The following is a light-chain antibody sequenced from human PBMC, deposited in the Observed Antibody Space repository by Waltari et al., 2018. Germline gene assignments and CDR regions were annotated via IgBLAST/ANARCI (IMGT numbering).Light chain of an antibody. CDR2: GQN. CDR1: SLRRYH. J-gene: IGLJ2*01. CDR3: DSRDSSGNHEV. V-gene: IGLV3-19*01. Sequence: SSELTQDPVVSVALGQTVRITCQGDSLRRYHASWYQQKPGQAPVLVIYGQNNRPSGIAERFSGAAGGRRASLTITGAQAEDEADYYCDSRDSSGNHEVFGGGTKLTVL.